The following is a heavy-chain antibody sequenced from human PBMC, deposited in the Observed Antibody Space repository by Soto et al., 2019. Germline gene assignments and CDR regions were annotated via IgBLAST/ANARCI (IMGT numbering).Heavy chain of an antibody. D-gene: IGHD6-6*01. CDR1: GGSISSSSYY. Sequence: SETLSLTCTVSGGSISSSSYYWGWIRQPPGKGLEWIGSIYYSGSTYYNPSLKSRVTISVDTSKNQFSLKLSSVTAADTAVYYWATPVRRIAARLYYYGMDVWGQGTTVPVSS. CDR2: IYYSGST. V-gene: IGHV4-39*01. J-gene: IGHJ6*02. CDR3: ATPVRRIAARLYYYGMDV.